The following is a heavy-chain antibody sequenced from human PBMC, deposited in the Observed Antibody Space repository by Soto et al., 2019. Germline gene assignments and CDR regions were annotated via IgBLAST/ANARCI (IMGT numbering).Heavy chain of an antibody. CDR2: IIPIFGTA. J-gene: IGHJ6*02. CDR1: GGTFSSYA. D-gene: IGHD6-6*01. Sequence: ASVKVSCKASGGTFSSYAISWVRQAPGQGLEWMGGIIPIFGTANYAQKFQGRVTITADESTSTAYMELSSLRSEDTAVYYCARDEVGGDSLEYSSSPYYYYGMDVWGQGTTVTVSS. CDR3: ARDEVGGDSLEYSSSPYYYYGMDV. V-gene: IGHV1-69*13.